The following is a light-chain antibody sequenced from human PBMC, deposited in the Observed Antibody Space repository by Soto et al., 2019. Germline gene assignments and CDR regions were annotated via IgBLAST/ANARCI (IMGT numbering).Light chain of an antibody. V-gene: IGKV3-11*01. CDR3: QVRDVWPS. Sequence: IVLTQSPATLSLSPGERAALSCRASQSVSTSLAWYQHKPGQAPRLFIYDASKRPPGIPARFSGSGSGTDFTLTISSLEPEDFAVYYCQVRDVWPSFGQGTKVEIK. CDR2: DAS. CDR1: QSVSTS. J-gene: IGKJ1*01.